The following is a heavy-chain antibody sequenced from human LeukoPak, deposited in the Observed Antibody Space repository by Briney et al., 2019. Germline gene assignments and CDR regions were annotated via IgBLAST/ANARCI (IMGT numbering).Heavy chain of an antibody. V-gene: IGHV4-34*01. CDR2: INHSGST. CDR1: GGSFSGYY. D-gene: IGHD2-15*01. Sequence: SETLSLTCAVYGGSFSGYYWSWIRQPPGKGLEWIGEINHSGSTNYNPSLKSRVTISVDTSKNQFSLKLSSVTAADTAVYCCARVGVVAANDAFDIWGQGTMVTVSS. J-gene: IGHJ3*02. CDR3: ARVGVVAANDAFDI.